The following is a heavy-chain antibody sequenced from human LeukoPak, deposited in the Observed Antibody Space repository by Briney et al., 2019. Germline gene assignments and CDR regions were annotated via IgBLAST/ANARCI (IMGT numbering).Heavy chain of an antibody. CDR1: GGSINSYY. J-gene: IGHJ6*02. Sequence: PSETLSLTCTVSGGSINSYYWTWIRQPPGKGLEWIGYIYYSGSTHYNPSLNSRVTISMDTSKNQFSLKLSSVTAADTAVYYCARISRHFYGSGSNLTPWPADMDVWGQGTTVTVSS. CDR3: ARISRHFYGSGSNLTPWPADMDV. V-gene: IGHV4-59*01. D-gene: IGHD3-10*01. CDR2: IYYSGST.